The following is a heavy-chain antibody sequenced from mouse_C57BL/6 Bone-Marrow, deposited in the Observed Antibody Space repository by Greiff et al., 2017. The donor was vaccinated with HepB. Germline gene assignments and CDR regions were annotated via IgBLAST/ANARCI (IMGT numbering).Heavy chain of an antibody. V-gene: IGHV5-16*01. CDR2: INYDGSST. D-gene: IGHD3-3*01. J-gene: IGHJ2*01. Sequence: EVQRVESEGGLVQPGSSMKLSCTASGFTFSAYYMAWVRQVPEKGLEWVANINYDGSSTYYLDSLKSRFIISRDNAKNILYLQMSSLKSEDTATYYCARDGGLGFDYWGQGTTLTVAS. CDR1: GFTFSAYY. CDR3: ARDGGLGFDY.